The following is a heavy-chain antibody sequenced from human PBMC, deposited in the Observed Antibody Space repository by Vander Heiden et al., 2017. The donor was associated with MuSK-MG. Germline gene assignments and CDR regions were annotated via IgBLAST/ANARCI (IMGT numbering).Heavy chain of an antibody. J-gene: IGHJ6*02. Sequence: QVQLVQSGAEVTKPGSSVKVSCKASGGTFRSYAISWVRQAPGQGLEWMGGIIPIFGTANYAQKFQGRVTITADESTSTAYMELSSLRSEDTAVYYCARGHIVATRTYYYYGMDVWGQGTTVTVSS. CDR3: ARGHIVATRTYYYYGMDV. V-gene: IGHV1-69*01. CDR1: GGTFRSYA. CDR2: IIPIFGTA. D-gene: IGHD5-12*01.